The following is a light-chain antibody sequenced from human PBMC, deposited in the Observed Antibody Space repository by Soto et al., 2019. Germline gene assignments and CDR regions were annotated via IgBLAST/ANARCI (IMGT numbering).Light chain of an antibody. CDR2: GAS. V-gene: IGKV1-39*01. CDR1: ENIKNY. J-gene: IGKJ1*01. CDR3: AQIYTAQWT. Sequence: DIHVTQSPSSLPASLGDIVTITCRASENIKNYLIWYQQKPGKAPKLLIYGASTLKTGVPSRFSGSGSGTDFTFTIGGLQPDDFATYYCAQIYTAQWTFGQGTRVDLK.